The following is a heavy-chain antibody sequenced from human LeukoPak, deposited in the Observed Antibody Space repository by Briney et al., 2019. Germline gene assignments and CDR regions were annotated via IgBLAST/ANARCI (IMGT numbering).Heavy chain of an antibody. D-gene: IGHD3-10*01. CDR3: AKGSGNGYGSGPFDY. V-gene: IGHV3-66*01. CDR1: GFTVSSNY. CDR2: IYSGGST. Sequence: GGSLRLSCAASGFTVSSNYMSWVRQAPGKGLEWVSVIYSGGSTYYADSVKGRFTISRDNSKNSMSLQMSSLRAEDTALYYCAKGSGNGYGSGPFDYWGQGTLVTVSS. J-gene: IGHJ4*02.